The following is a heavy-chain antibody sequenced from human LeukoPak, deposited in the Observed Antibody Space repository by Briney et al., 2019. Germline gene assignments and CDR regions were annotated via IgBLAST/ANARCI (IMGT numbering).Heavy chain of an antibody. D-gene: IGHD3-10*01. J-gene: IGHJ4*02. V-gene: IGHV4-34*01. Sequence: SETLSLTCAVYGGSFSGYYWSWIRQPPGKGLEWIGEINHSGSTNYNPSLKSRVTISVDTSKNQFSLKLSSVTAADTAVYYCARDTYYYGSGSYFRYWGQGTPVTVSS. CDR1: GGSFSGYY. CDR3: ARDTYYYGSGSYFRY. CDR2: INHSGST.